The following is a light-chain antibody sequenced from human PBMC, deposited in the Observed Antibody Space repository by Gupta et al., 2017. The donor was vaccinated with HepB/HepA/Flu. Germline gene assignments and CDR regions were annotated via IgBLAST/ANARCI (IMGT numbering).Light chain of an antibody. CDR3: GTWDSTLSAHV. CDR2: ENN. CDR1: SSNIGSFY. J-gene: IGLJ1*01. V-gene: IGLV1-51*02. Sequence: QSVLTQPPSVSAAAGPMASLACSGSSSNIGSFYVSRYQQFPGAAPKLLIYENNNRPSGIPDRFSGSKSGTSATLGVTELQTGDEADYYCGTWDSTLSAHVFGTGTKVTVL.